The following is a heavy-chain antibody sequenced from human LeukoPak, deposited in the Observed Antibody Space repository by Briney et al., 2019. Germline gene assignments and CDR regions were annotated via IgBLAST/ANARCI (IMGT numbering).Heavy chain of an antibody. J-gene: IGHJ5*02. CDR3: AGVMMGIDP. V-gene: IGHV4-59*13. Sequence: SETLSLTCTVSGGSTSSYYWSWIRQPPGKGLEWIGYIYYSGSTNYNPSLKSRVTISVDTSKNQFSLKLSSVTAADTAVYYCAGVMMGIDPWGQGTLVTVSS. CDR1: GGSTSSYY. D-gene: IGHD3-16*01. CDR2: IYYSGST.